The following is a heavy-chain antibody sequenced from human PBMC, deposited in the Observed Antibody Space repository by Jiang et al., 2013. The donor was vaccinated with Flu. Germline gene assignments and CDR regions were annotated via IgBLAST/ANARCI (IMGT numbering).Heavy chain of an antibody. D-gene: IGHD3-10*01. CDR1: GGTFSSYA. CDR3: ARGGQGRPPFDY. V-gene: IGHV1-69*01. J-gene: IGHJ4*02. CDR2: IIPIFGIA. Sequence: GAEVKKPGSSVKVSCEASGGTFSSYAISWVRQAPGQGLEWMGGIIPIFGIANYAQKFQGRVTITADESTSTAYMELSSLRSEDTAVYYCARGGQGRPPFDYWGQGTLVTVSS.